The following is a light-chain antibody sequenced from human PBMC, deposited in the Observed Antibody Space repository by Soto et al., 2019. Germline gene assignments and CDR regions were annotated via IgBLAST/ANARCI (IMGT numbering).Light chain of an antibody. V-gene: IGLV2-8*01. CDR3: SSFTSSNTWV. CDR1: SSDVGGFNY. J-gene: IGLJ3*02. Sequence: QSALTQPPSASGSPGQSVTISCTGTSSDVGGFNYVSWYQQHPGKAPKLIIYEVSKWPSGVPSRFSGSKSGNTASLTVSGLQAEDEADYYCSSFTSSNTWVFGGGTKVTVL. CDR2: EVS.